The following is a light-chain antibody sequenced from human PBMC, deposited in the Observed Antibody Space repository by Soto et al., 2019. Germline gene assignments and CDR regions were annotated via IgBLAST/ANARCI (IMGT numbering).Light chain of an antibody. CDR2: GDY. CDR1: SSNMGADYD. V-gene: IGLV1-40*01. J-gene: IGLJ2*01. Sequence: QSVLTQPPSVSGAPGQRVTISCTGSSSNMGADYDVQWYQQVPGTAPKLLIFGDYNRPSGVPDRFSGSKSGTSASLAITGLQAEDEADYFCQSYDNSLTDVVFGGGTKVTVL. CDR3: QSYDNSLTDVV.